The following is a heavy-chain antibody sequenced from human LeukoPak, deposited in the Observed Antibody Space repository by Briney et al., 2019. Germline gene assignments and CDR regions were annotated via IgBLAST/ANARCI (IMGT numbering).Heavy chain of an antibody. J-gene: IGHJ4*02. D-gene: IGHD2/OR15-2a*01. CDR1: GGSTSTYY. CDR2: IYYSGST. CDR3: ARGATSLSYFDS. Sequence: PSETLSLTCTVSGGSTSTYYWSWIRQPPGKGLEWIGYIYYSGSTNYNPSLKSRVTISVDTSKNQCSLKLSSVTAADTAVYYCARGATSLSYFDSRGQGTLVTVSS. V-gene: IGHV4-59*01.